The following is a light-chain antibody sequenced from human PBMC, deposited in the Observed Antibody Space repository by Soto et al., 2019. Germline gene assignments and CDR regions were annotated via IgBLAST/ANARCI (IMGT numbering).Light chain of an antibody. Sequence: DIQMTQSPSSLSASVGDRITITCQASQDINKYLNWYQQKLGKAPKLLIYDASNLQRGVPSRFSGSGSGTHFSLSISSLQPEAIATYYCQQSANGPLTFGGGTKGEIK. CDR1: QDINKY. CDR2: DAS. V-gene: IGKV1-33*01. J-gene: IGKJ4*01. CDR3: QQSANGPLT.